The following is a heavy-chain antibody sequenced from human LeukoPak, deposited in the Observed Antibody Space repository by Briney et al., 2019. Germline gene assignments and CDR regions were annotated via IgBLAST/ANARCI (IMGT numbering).Heavy chain of an antibody. J-gene: IGHJ4*02. CDR3: ARVPNYDSSGQNDY. V-gene: IGHV4-34*01. CDR1: GGSFSGYS. CDR2: INHSGST. Sequence: PSETLSLTCAVYGGSFSGYSWSWIRQPPGKGLEWIGEINHSGSTNYNPSLKSRVTISVDTSKNQFSLKLSSVTAADTAVYYCARVPNYDSSGQNDYWGQGTLVTVSS. D-gene: IGHD3-22*01.